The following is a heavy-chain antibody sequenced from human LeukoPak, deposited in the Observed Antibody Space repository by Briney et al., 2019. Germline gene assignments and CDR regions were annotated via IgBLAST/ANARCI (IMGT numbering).Heavy chain of an antibody. Sequence: ASVKVSYKASGGTFSSYAISCVRQAPGQGLEWMGGIIPIFGTANYAQKFQGRVTITADESTSTAYMELSSLRSEDTAVYYCASPQHYYDSSGYIFDYWGQGTLVTVSS. CDR2: IIPIFGTA. V-gene: IGHV1-69*13. J-gene: IGHJ4*02. D-gene: IGHD3-22*01. CDR1: GGTFSSYA. CDR3: ASPQHYYDSSGYIFDY.